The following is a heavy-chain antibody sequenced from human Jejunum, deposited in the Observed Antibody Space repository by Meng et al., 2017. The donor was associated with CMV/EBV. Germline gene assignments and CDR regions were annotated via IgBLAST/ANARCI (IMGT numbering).Heavy chain of an antibody. Sequence: KASGYPFTSYEITWVRQATGQGLEWMGWMNPNNGNTGYVQKFQGRVTMTWNTSISTAYMELSSLRSEDTAVYYCARALRYYGSGSDDNWGQGTLVTVSS. CDR1: GYPFTSYE. J-gene: IGHJ4*02. CDR3: ARALRYYGSGSDDN. D-gene: IGHD3-10*01. V-gene: IGHV1-8*01. CDR2: MNPNNGNT.